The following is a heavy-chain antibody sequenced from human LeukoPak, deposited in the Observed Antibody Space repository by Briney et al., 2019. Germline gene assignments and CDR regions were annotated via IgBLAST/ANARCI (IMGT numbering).Heavy chain of an antibody. Sequence: SETLSLTCTVSGGSINFASYSWTWIRQPAGKGLEWIGRIYTSGSTNYNPSLKSRVTISIDTSKHQFSLELSSVTAADTAVYYCARGWSAGGAFDIWGQGTMVTVSS. J-gene: IGHJ3*02. D-gene: IGHD6-19*01. CDR2: IYTSGST. CDR3: ARGWSAGGAFDI. CDR1: GGSINFASYS. V-gene: IGHV4-61*02.